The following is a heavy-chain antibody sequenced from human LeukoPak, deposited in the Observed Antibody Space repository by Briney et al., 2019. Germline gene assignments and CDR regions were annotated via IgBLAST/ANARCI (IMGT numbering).Heavy chain of an antibody. Sequence: GASVKVSCKASGYTFTSYGINWVRQAPGQGLEWMGWISAYNGDTNYAQKLQGRVTMTTDTSTSTAYMELRSLRSDDTAVYYCARNGYSSSWRVLNWFDPWGQGTLVIVSS. CDR2: ISAYNGDT. CDR1: GYTFTSYG. CDR3: ARNGYSSSWRVLNWFDP. D-gene: IGHD6-6*01. V-gene: IGHV1-18*01. J-gene: IGHJ5*02.